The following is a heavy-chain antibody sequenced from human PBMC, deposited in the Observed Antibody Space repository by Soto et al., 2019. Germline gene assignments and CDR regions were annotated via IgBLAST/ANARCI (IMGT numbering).Heavy chain of an antibody. D-gene: IGHD4-17*01. CDR3: ALTFYGDYGLDHYHGMDV. CDR2: ISGSGQST. V-gene: IGHV3-23*01. J-gene: IGHJ6*02. CDR1: GLTFSTYA. Sequence: PGGSLRLSCAASGLTFSTYAMTWVRQAPGQGLEWVSAISGSGQSTFYADSVKGRFTISRDNPKNTLYLRTNRLRPEDTAVYYCALTFYGDYGLDHYHGMDVWGQGTTVTVSS.